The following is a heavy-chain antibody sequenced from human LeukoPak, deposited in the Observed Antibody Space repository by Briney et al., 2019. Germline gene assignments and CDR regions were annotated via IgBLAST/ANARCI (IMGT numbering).Heavy chain of an antibody. Sequence: GGSLRLSCAASGFTVSSNYMSWVCQAPGKGLEWVSVIYSGGSTYYADSVKGRFTISRDNSKNTLYLQMNSLRAEDTAVYYCARETRYYDSSGYHAAFDYWGQGTLVTVSS. CDR2: IYSGGST. CDR3: ARETRYYDSSGYHAAFDY. CDR1: GFTVSSNY. V-gene: IGHV3-53*01. D-gene: IGHD3-22*01. J-gene: IGHJ4*02.